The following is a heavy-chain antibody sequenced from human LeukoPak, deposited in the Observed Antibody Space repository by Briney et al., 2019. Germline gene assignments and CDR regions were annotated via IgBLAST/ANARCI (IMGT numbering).Heavy chain of an antibody. CDR1: GGTFSSYA. V-gene: IGHV1-69*05. D-gene: IGHD4-17*01. Sequence: SVKVSXKASGGTFSSYAISWVRQAPGQGLEWMGRIIPIFGTANYAQKFQGRVTITTDESTSTAYMELSSLRSEDTAVYYCAREVMDYGDYAYYFDYWGQGTLVTVSS. CDR3: AREVMDYGDYAYYFDY. J-gene: IGHJ4*02. CDR2: IIPIFGTA.